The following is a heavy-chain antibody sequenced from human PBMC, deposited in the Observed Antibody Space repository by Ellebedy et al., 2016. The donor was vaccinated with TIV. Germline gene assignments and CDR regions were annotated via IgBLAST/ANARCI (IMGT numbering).Heavy chain of an antibody. CDR2: VYSGGGT. V-gene: IGHV3-53*01. J-gene: IGHJ4*02. CDR3: ARGKGQWGFDY. D-gene: IGHD1-26*01. Sequence: GESLKISCAASGFTVSSIYMSWVRQPPGKGLEWVSIVYSGGGTYYADSVKGRFTFSRDSSKNTLFLQMNSLRAEDTAVYYCARGKGQWGFDYWGQGTLVTVSS. CDR1: GFTVSSIY.